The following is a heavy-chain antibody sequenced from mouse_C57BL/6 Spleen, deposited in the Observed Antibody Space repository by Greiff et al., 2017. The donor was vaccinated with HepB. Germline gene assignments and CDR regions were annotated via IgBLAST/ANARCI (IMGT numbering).Heavy chain of an antibody. CDR3: ARVPYYYGSSY. CDR1: GYTFTDYY. D-gene: IGHD1-1*01. V-gene: IGHV1-26*01. CDR2: INPNNGGT. Sequence: EVQLQQSGPELVKPGASVKISCKASGYTFTDYYMNWVKQSHGKSLEWIGDINPNNGGTSYNQKFKGKATLTVDKSSSTAYMELRSLTSEDSAVYYCARVPYYYGSSYWGQGTLVTVSA. J-gene: IGHJ3*01.